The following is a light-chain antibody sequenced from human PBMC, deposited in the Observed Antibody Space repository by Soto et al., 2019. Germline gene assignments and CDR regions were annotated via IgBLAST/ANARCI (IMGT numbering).Light chain of an antibody. CDR3: QQSYSTPRT. V-gene: IGKV1-39*01. J-gene: IGKJ1*01. Sequence: DIQMTQSPSTLSASFGYRVTITCLASQSISSWLAWYQQKPGKAPKLLIDEASSLESGVPSRGSGSGSWTDCTLTSSSLQPEDFATYYCQQSYSTPRTFGQGTKVEIK. CDR2: EAS. CDR1: QSISSW.